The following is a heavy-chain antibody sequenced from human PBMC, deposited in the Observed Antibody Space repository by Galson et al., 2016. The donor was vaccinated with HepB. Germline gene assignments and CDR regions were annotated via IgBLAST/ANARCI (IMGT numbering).Heavy chain of an antibody. CDR2: ISGSGTTI. V-gene: IGHV3-11*01. Sequence: SLRLSCAASGFRFSDYYMSWIRQAPGKGLEWISFISGSGTTIYYADSLRGRFTISRDNARNSLYLQIHSLRAEDTAVYYCASGGKYTTSWWWGQGTLVTVSS. D-gene: IGHD6-13*01. CDR1: GFRFSDYY. J-gene: IGHJ4*02. CDR3: ASGGKYTTSWW.